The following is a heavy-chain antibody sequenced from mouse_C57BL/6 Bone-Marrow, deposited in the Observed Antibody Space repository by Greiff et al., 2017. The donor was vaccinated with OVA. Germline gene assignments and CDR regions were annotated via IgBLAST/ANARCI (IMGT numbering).Heavy chain of an antibody. J-gene: IGHJ3*01. CDR3: ARRGVGPPWFAY. CDR2: ISSGGSYT. Sequence: DVMLVESGGDLVKPGGSLKLSCAASGFTFSSYGMSWVRQTPDKRLEWVATISSGGSYTYYPDSVKGRFTISRDNAKNTLYLQMSSLKSEDTAMYYCARRGVGPPWFAYWGQGTLVTVSS. V-gene: IGHV5-6*02. CDR1: GFTFSSYG. D-gene: IGHD4-1*01.